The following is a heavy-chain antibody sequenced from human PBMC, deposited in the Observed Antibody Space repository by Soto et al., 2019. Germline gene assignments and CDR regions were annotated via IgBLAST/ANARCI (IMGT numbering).Heavy chain of an antibody. V-gene: IGHV2-5*02. D-gene: IGHD3-3*01. CDR3: AHRVLRTVFGLVTTTAIYFDF. J-gene: IGHJ4*02. CDR2: IYWDVDK. CDR1: GFSLTTSGVG. Sequence: QITLNESGPTVVRPTETLTLTCRFSGFSLTTSGVGVGWIRKSPGKAPEWLALIYWDVDKRYSASLKSRITITKDTSKNQVVLTVSDLDPTDTATYYCAHRVLRTVFGLVTTTAIYFDFWGQGTPVAVSS.